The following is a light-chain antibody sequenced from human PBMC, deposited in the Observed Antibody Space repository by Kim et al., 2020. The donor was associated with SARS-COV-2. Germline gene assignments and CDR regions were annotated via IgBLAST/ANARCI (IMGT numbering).Light chain of an antibody. J-gene: IGLJ3*02. CDR2: GNT. CDR1: SSNIGAGYD. Sequence: QLVLTQPPSVSGTPGQRVTISCTGSSSNIGAGYDVHWYQQFPGSAPKLLISGNTDRPSGVPDRFSGSRSGTSASLAITGLQAEDEADYYCQSYDSSLSGSVFGGGTQLTVL. CDR3: QSYDSSLSGSV. V-gene: IGLV1-40*01.